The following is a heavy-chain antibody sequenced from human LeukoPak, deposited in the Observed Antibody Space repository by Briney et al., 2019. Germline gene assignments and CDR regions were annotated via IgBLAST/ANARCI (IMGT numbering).Heavy chain of an antibody. CDR1: GFTFSSYW. V-gene: IGHV3-7*01. J-gene: IGHJ3*02. D-gene: IGHD4-17*01. CDR2: IKQDGSEK. Sequence: GGSLRLSRAASGFTFSSYWMSWVRQAPGKGLEWVANIKQDGSEKYYVDSVKGRFTISRDNAKNSLYLQMNNLRAEDTAVYYCARVARTVTHDAFDIWGQGTMVTVSS. CDR3: ARVARTVTHDAFDI.